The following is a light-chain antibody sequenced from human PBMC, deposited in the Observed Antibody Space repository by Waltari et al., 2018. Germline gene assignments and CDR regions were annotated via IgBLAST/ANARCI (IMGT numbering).Light chain of an antibody. J-gene: IGKJ5*01. CDR1: QSVLYTSNNKNN. CDR2: WAS. Sequence: DIVMTQSPDSLAVSLGERVTIDCKSSQSVLYTSNNKNNLAGYQQRPGQPPKLLIYWASTRESGVPDRFSGSGSGTDFTLTISSLQAEDVAVYFCQQYLTTPLTFGQGTRLEIK. V-gene: IGKV4-1*01. CDR3: QQYLTTPLT.